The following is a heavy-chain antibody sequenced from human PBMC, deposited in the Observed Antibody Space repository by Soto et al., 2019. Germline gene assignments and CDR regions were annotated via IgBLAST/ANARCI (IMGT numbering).Heavy chain of an antibody. D-gene: IGHD6-19*01. CDR2: IYSGGST. CDR3: ARANASSGWKRGFDY. Sequence: PGGSLRLSCAASGFTVSSNYMSWVRQAPGKGLEWVSVIYSGGSTYYADSVEGRFTISRDNSKNTLYLQMNSLRAEDTAVYYCARANASSGWKRGFDYWGQGTLVTVSS. CDR1: GFTVSSNY. J-gene: IGHJ4*02. V-gene: IGHV3-53*01.